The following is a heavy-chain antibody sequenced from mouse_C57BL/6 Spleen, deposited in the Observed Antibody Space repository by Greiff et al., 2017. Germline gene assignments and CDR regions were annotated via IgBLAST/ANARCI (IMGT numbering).Heavy chain of an antibody. CDR3: ARGITYGSEWYFDY. J-gene: IGHJ2*01. D-gene: IGHD1-1*01. Sequence: QVQLQQSGAELVKPGASVKISCKASGYAFSSYWMNWVKQRPGKGLEWIGQIYPGDGDTNYNGKFKSKATLTADKSSSTAYMQLSSLTSEDSAVYFCARGITYGSEWYFDYWGQGTTLTVSS. V-gene: IGHV1-80*01. CDR2: IYPGDGDT. CDR1: GYAFSSYW.